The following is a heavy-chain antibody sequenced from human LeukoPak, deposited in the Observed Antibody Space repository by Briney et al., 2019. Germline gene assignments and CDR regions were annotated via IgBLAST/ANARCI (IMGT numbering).Heavy chain of an antibody. V-gene: IGHV3-20*04. CDR3: AREGELGGYCSSTSCYTFDY. D-gene: IGHD2-2*02. CDR2: INWNGGST. CDR1: GFTFDDYG. Sequence: GGSLRLSCAASGFTFDDYGIIWVRQAPGKGLELLSGINWNGGSTLYADSLKGRFTISRDNAKNPLYLQMTSLSAEDTALYYCAREGELGGYCSSTSCYTFDYWGQGTLVTVSS. J-gene: IGHJ4*02.